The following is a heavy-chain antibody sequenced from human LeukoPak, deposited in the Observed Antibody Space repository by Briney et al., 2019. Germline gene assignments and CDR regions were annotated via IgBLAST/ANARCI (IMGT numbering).Heavy chain of an antibody. V-gene: IGHV3-30*03. CDR1: GFTFSSYG. D-gene: IGHD3-22*01. CDR2: ISYDGSNK. Sequence: GRSLRLSCAASGFTFSSYGMHWVRQAPGKGLEWVAVISYDGSNKYYADSVKGRFTISRDNSKNTLYLQMNSLRAEDTAVYYCARDPRKKIMYYYDSSGLTGDYWGQGTLVTVSS. J-gene: IGHJ4*02. CDR3: ARDPRKKIMYYYDSSGLTGDY.